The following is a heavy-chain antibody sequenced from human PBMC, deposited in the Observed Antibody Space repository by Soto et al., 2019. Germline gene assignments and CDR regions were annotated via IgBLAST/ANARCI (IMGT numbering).Heavy chain of an antibody. CDR3: ARVPLRYSSSHNFDS. V-gene: IGHV4-61*01. CDR1: GASVSSGSFY. D-gene: IGHD6-19*01. Sequence: SETLSLTCSVSGASVSSGSFYWSWIRQPPGKGLEWIGFIYNNETFDYNPSLKSRVTLSVDTSKHQFSLKLSSVTAADTAVYYCARVPLRYSSSHNFDSWGQGALVTVSS. CDR2: IYNNETF. J-gene: IGHJ4*02.